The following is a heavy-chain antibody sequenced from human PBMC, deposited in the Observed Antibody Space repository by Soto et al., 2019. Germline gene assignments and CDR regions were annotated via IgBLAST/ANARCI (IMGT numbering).Heavy chain of an antibody. V-gene: IGHV3-30*18. D-gene: IGHD2-8*01. CDR2: ISYDGSNK. CDR3: AKDGGYCTNGASCTYWYFDL. CDR1: GFTFSSYG. J-gene: IGHJ2*01. Sequence: SCAASGFTFSSYGMHWVRQAPGKGLEWVAVISYDGSNKYYADSVKGRFTISRDNSKNTLYLQMNSLRAEDTAVYYCAKDGGYCTNGASCTYWYFDLWGRGTLVTVSS.